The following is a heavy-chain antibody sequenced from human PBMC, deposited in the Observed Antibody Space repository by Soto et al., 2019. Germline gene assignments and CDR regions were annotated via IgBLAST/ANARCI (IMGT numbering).Heavy chain of an antibody. V-gene: IGHV3-53*01. CDR1: VFTVSSNY. Sequence: PVGSLRLSCAASVFTVSSNYMSWVRHAPGKGLEWVSVIYSGGSTYYADSVKGRFTISRDNSKNTLYLQMNSLRAEDTAVYYCASPSYWGQGTLVTVSS. CDR3: ASPSY. J-gene: IGHJ4*02. CDR2: IYSGGST.